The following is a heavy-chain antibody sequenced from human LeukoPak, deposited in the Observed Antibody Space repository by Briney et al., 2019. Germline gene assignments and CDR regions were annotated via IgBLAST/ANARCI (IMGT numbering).Heavy chain of an antibody. CDR1: GGSISSYY. D-gene: IGHD1-1*01. V-gene: IGHV4-4*09. J-gene: IGHJ4*02. CDR3: ARGRVGNRRDNYFDY. CDR2: IYTSGST. Sequence: PSETLSLTCTVSGGSISSYYWSWIRQPPGKGLEWIGYIYTSGSTNYNPSLKSRVTISVDTSKNQFSLKLSSVTAADTAVYYCARGRVGNRRDNYFDYWGQGTLVTVSS.